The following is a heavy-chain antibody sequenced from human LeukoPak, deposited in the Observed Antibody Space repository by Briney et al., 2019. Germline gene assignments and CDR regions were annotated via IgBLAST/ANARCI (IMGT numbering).Heavy chain of an antibody. J-gene: IGHJ4*02. D-gene: IGHD2-21*02. CDR1: GITVSSYY. Sequence: GGSLRLSCAASGITVSSYYMSWVRQAPGKGLEWVSVIYGGGGTNYADSVKGRFTISRDNANNSLYLQMNSLRAEDTAVYFCARGQEVTAIPAAYWGQGTLVTASS. CDR3: ARGQEVTAIPAAY. V-gene: IGHV3-53*01. CDR2: IYGGGGT.